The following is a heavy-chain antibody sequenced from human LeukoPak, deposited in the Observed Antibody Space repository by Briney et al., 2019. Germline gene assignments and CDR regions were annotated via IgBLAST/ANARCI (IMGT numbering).Heavy chain of an antibody. CDR3: ARSLWELYSFDS. CDR1: GYIFTRYV. Sequence: GASVKVSCKASGYIFTRYVMYWVRQAPGQKLEWMGWINAANGNTKSSQKFQGRLTITRDTSANTAYMELNSLRSEDTAVYYCARSLWELYSFDSWGQGTLVTVSS. D-gene: IGHD3-10*01. CDR2: INAANGNT. J-gene: IGHJ4*02. V-gene: IGHV1-3*01.